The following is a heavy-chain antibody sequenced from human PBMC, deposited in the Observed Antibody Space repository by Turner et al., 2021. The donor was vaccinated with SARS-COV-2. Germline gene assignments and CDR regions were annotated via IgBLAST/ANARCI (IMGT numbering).Heavy chain of an antibody. J-gene: IGHJ6*02. V-gene: IGHV3-30-3*01. CDR2: ISYDGSNK. Sequence: QVQLVESGGGVVQPGRSLRLSCAASGFTFSSYAMHWVRQAPDKGLEWVAVISYDGSNKYYADSVKGRFTISRDNSKNTLYLQMNSLRAEDTAVYYCAELSYGSGWGFYYYYGMDVWGQGTTVTVSS. CDR1: GFTFSSYA. D-gene: IGHD3-10*01. CDR3: AELSYGSGWGFYYYYGMDV.